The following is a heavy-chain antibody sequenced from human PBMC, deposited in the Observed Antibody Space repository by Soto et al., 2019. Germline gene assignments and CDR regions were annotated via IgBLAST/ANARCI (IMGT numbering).Heavy chain of an antibody. CDR3: ARDSYVVGATTDGGIDY. CDR1: GFTFSSYA. D-gene: IGHD1-26*01. CDR2: ISYDGSNK. J-gene: IGHJ4*02. V-gene: IGHV3-30-3*01. Sequence: QVQLVESGGGVVQPGRSLRLSCAASGFTFSSYAMHWVRQAPGKGLEWVAVISYDGSNKYYADSVKGRFTIFRDNSKNTLYLRMNSLRAEDTAVYYCARDSYVVGATTDGGIDYWGQGTLVTVSS.